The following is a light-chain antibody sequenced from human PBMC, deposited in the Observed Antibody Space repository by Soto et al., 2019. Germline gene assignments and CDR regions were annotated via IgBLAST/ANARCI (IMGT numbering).Light chain of an antibody. CDR2: AAS. CDR1: QVISTS. Sequence: DIQLTQSPSFLSPSIGESVTITCRASQVISTSLAWYQVKPGKAPKLLIYAASTLESGFPSRFSATVSGPEFSLTIPSLQPEDFATYYCQQLFDSPITSGQGTRLEIK. V-gene: IGKV1-9*01. J-gene: IGKJ5*01. CDR3: QQLFDSPIT.